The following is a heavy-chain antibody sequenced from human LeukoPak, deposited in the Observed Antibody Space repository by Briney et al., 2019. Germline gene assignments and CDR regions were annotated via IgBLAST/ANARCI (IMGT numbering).Heavy chain of an antibody. CDR1: GYTFTGYY. CDR3: ARRYNWNYVGYDY. CDR2: INPNSGGT. D-gene: IGHD1-7*01. J-gene: IGHJ4*02. Sequence: GASVKVSCKTSGYTFTGYYMHWVRQAPGQGLEWMGWINPNSGGTNYAQKFQGRVTMTRDTSISTAYMELSRLRSDDTAVYYCARRYNWNYVGYDYWGQGTLVTVSS. V-gene: IGHV1-2*02.